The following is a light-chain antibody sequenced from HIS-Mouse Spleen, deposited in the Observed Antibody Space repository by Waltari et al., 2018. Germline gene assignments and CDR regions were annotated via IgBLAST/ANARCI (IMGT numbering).Light chain of an antibody. CDR3: SSYAGSNNFNVV. Sequence: QSALTQPPSASGSPGQSVPIPCPGTSSDVGGYNYVSLYQQHPVNAPKLMIYEVSKRPSGVPDRFSGSKSGNTASLTVSGLQAEDEADYYCSSYAGSNNFNVVFGGGTKLTVL. CDR1: SSDVGGYNY. CDR2: EVS. V-gene: IGLV2-8*01. J-gene: IGLJ2*01.